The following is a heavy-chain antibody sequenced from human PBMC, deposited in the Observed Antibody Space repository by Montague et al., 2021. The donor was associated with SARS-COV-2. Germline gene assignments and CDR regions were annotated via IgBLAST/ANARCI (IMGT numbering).Heavy chain of an antibody. J-gene: IGHJ4*02. Sequence: CAISGDSVSSNSVAWSWIRQSLSRGLEWLGRTYYRSKWYSDYALSVRGRLTVNPDASKNEFSLELNYVTPEDTAVYYCVRYSGWFYFDFWGQGTLVTVSS. D-gene: IGHD6-19*01. CDR1: GDSVSSNSVA. CDR3: VRYSGWFYFDF. CDR2: TYYRSKWYS. V-gene: IGHV6-1*01.